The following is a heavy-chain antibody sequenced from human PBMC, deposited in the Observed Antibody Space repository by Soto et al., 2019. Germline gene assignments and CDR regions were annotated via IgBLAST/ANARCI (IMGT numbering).Heavy chain of an antibody. CDR3: ARGREYSGYSGGYYFDY. V-gene: IGHV4-34*01. D-gene: IGHD5-12*01. J-gene: IGHJ4*02. CDR1: GGSFSGYD. CDR2: INHSGST. Sequence: QVQLQQWGAGLLKPSETLSLTCAVYGGSFSGYDWSWIRQPPGKGLEWIGEINHSGSTNYNPSLKSGVTISVDTSKNQFSLKLSSVTAADTAVYYCARGREYSGYSGGYYFDYWGQGTLVTVSS.